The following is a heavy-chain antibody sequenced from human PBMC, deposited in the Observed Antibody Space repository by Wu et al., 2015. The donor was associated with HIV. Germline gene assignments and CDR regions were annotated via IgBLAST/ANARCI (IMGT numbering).Heavy chain of an antibody. J-gene: IGHJ6*02. CDR1: GGTFSTYA. Sequence: QVQLVQSGAEVKKPGSSVKVSCKASGGTFSTYAISWVRQAPGQGLEWLGRIVPLFDAPNHARKFQDRLTITADGSTTTAYMEMSNLKSEDTAVYYCARNTDSVATSLYSLGVWGQGTVVTVSS. V-gene: IGHV1-69*13. CDR3: ARNTDSVATSLYSLGV. D-gene: IGHD5-12*01. CDR2: IVPLFDAP.